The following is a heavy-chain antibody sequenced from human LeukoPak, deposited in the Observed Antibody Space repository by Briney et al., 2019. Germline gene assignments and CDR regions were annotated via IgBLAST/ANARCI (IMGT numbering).Heavy chain of an antibody. CDR1: GYTFTSYG. CDR3: ARLMVRGVGY. J-gene: IGHJ4*02. V-gene: IGHV1-2*02. D-gene: IGHD3-10*01. CDR2: INPNSGGT. Sequence: GASVKVSCKASGYTFTSYGISWVRQAPGQGLEWMGWINPNSGGTNYAQKFQGRVTMTRDTSISTAYMELSRLRSDDTAVYYCARLMVRGVGYWGQGTLVTVSS.